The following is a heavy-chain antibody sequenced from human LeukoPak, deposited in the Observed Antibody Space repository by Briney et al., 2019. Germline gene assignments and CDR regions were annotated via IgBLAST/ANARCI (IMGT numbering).Heavy chain of an antibody. Sequence: ASVKVSCKASGGTFSSYAISWVRQAPGQGLEWMGGIIPIFGTANYAQKFQGRVTITADESTSTAYMELSSLRSEDTAVYYCAREYCSSTSCYNDWGQGTLVTVSS. CDR3: AREYCSSTSCYND. CDR1: GGTFSSYA. D-gene: IGHD2-2*02. CDR2: IIPIFGTA. J-gene: IGHJ4*02. V-gene: IGHV1-69*13.